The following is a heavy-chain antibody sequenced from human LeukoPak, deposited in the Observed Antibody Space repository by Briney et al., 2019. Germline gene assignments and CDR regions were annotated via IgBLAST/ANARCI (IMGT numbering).Heavy chain of an antibody. D-gene: IGHD5-24*01. V-gene: IGHV1-18*01. CDR3: ARFEEMATIDY. J-gene: IGHJ4*02. Sequence: GASVKVSCKASGYTFTSYGTSWVRQAPGQGLEWMGWISAYNGNTNYAQKLQGRVTMTTDTSTSTAYMELRSLRSDGTAVYYCARFEEMATIDYWGQGTLVTVSS. CDR1: GYTFTSYG. CDR2: ISAYNGNT.